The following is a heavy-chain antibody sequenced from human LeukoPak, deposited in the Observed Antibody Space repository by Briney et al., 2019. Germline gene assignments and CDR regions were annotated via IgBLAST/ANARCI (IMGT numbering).Heavy chain of an antibody. CDR2: INHSGST. J-gene: IGHJ4*02. CDR1: GGSFSGYY. V-gene: IGHV4-34*01. D-gene: IGHD3-16*02. CDR3: ARLVWGSYRYRDY. Sequence: SETLSLTCAVYGGSFSGYYWSWIRQPPGKGLEWIGEINHSGSTNYNPSLKSRVTISVDTSKNQFSLKLSSVTAADTAVYYCARLVWGSYRYRDYWGQGTLVTVSS.